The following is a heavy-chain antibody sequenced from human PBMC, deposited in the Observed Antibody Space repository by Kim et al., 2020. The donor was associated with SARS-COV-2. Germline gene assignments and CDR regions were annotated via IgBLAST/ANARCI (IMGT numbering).Heavy chain of an antibody. CDR1: GLSFDNSA. CDR3: ARGNYYESVSLSDYYNGMDV. Sequence: GGSLRLSCAASGLSFDNSAMNCVRQAPGKGLEWVAVISYDGRNKEYGDSVKGRFTVSRDNSKSTLYLQMNSLSVEDTAVYYCARGNYYESVSLSDYYNGMDVWGQGTTVTVSS. V-gene: IGHV3-30-3*01. CDR2: ISYDGRNK. D-gene: IGHD3-16*01. J-gene: IGHJ6*02.